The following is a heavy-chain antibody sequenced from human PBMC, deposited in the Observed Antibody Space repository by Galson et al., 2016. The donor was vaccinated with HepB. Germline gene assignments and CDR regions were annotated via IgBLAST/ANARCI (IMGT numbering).Heavy chain of an antibody. CDR1: GYTFSNYG. CDR3: ARGQIYWYFDL. V-gene: IGHV1-18*01. J-gene: IGHJ2*01. Sequence: SVKVSCKASGYTFSNYGISWVRQAPGQGLEWMGWVSTYNGNTEYAQKQQGRVTMTTDTTTSTAYMELRSLRPDDTAVYDCARGQIYWYFDLWGRGTQVTVSS. CDR2: VSTYNGNT.